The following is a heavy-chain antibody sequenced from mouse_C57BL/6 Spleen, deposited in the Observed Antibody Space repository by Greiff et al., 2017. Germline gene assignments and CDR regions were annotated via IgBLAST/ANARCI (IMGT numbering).Heavy chain of an antibody. CDR1: GFSLTSYG. D-gene: IGHD2-4*01. CDR3: ARHEDDYDGAMDY. CDR2: IRSDGST. Sequence: VMLVESGPGLVAPSQSLSIPCTVSGFSLTSYGVHWVRQPPGKGLEWLVVIRSDGSTTYNSALKSRLSISKDNSKSQVFLKMNSLQNDDTAMYYCARHEDDYDGAMDYWGQGTSVTVSS. J-gene: IGHJ4*01. V-gene: IGHV2-6-1*01.